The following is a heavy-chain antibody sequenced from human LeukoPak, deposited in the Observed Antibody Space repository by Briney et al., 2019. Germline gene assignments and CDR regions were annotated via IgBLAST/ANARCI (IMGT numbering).Heavy chain of an antibody. CDR2: ISSSGSTI. Sequence: GGSLRLSCAASGFTFSDYYMSWIRQAPGKGLEWVSYISSSGSTIYYADSVKGRFTISRDNAKNSLYLQMNSLRAEDTAVYYCAIIKFTTSNPIDYWGQGTLVTVSS. CDR1: GFTFSDYY. CDR3: AIIKFTTSNPIDY. D-gene: IGHD3-3*01. J-gene: IGHJ4*02. V-gene: IGHV3-11*04.